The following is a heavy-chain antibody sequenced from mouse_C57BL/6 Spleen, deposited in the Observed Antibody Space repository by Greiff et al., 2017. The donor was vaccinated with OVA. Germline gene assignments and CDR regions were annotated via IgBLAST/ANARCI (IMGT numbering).Heavy chain of an antibody. CDR1: GYAFSSSW. J-gene: IGHJ3*01. Sequence: VKLQESGPELVKPGASVKISCKASGYAFSSSWMNWVKQRPGKGLEWIGRIYPGDGDTNYNGKFKGKATLTADKSSSTAYMQLSSLTSEDSAVYFCARDYYGSGGFAYWGQGTLVTVSA. V-gene: IGHV1-82*01. CDR2: IYPGDGDT. CDR3: ARDYYGSGGFAY. D-gene: IGHD1-1*01.